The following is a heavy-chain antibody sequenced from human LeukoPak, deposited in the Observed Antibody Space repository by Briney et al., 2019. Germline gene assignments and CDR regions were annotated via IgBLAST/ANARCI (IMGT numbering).Heavy chain of an antibody. J-gene: IGHJ4*02. CDR3: ARERIITGTTGSPHPLDY. CDR1: GFTFSSYS. Sequence: GGSLRLSCAASGFTFSSYSMNWVRKAPGKGLEWVSYISSSSSTIYYADSVKGRFTISRDNAKDSLYLQMNSLRDEDTAVYYCARERIITGTTGSPHPLDYWGQGTLVTVSS. CDR2: ISSSSSTI. D-gene: IGHD1-7*01. V-gene: IGHV3-48*02.